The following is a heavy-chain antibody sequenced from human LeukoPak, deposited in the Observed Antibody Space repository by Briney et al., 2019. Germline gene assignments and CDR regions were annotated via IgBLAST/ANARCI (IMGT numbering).Heavy chain of an antibody. CDR3: ARGGVSSGWFSIWFDP. CDR2: INTNTGNP. CDR1: GYTFTTYA. D-gene: IGHD6-19*01. V-gene: IGHV7-4-1*02. J-gene: IGHJ5*02. Sequence: VASVKVSCTASGYTFTTYAMNWVRQAPGQGLEWMGWINTNTGNPTYAQGFTGRFVFSLDTSVSTAYLQISSLKAEDTAVYYCARGGVSSGWFSIWFDPWGQGTLVTVSS.